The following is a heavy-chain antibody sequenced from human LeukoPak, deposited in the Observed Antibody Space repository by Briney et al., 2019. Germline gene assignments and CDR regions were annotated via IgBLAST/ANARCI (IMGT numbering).Heavy chain of an antibody. Sequence: GGSLRLSCAASGFTFSSYWMHWVRAVPGKGRGWGSRINGDGSTTGYADSVKGRFTISRDNAKNTLYLQMNSLRDEDTAVYYCATHFGSGSYYEYWGQGTLVTVSS. CDR3: ATHFGSGSYYEY. D-gene: IGHD3-10*01. CDR1: GFTFSSYW. CDR2: INGDGSTT. J-gene: IGHJ4*02. V-gene: IGHV3-74*01.